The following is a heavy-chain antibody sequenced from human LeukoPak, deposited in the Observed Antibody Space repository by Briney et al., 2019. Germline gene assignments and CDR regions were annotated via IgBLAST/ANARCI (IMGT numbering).Heavy chain of an antibody. Sequence: GGSLRLSCAASGFTVGSNYMSWVRQAPGKGLEWVSVIYSGGSTYYADSVKGRFTISRDNSKNTLYLQMNSLRAEDTAVYYCAGDLNYYDSSGYLEDWGQGTLVTVSS. D-gene: IGHD3-22*01. V-gene: IGHV3-66*01. CDR3: AGDLNYYDSSGYLED. J-gene: IGHJ4*02. CDR1: GFTVGSNY. CDR2: IYSGGST.